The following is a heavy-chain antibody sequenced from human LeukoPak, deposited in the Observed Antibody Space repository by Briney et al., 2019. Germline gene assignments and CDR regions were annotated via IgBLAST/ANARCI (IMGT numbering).Heavy chain of an antibody. Sequence: GGSLRLSCAASGFTFSIYSMNWVRQAPGKGLEYISYISGGSTSISYADSVKGRFTISRDNTKNSLYLQMNSLRAEDTAVYYCARDLNWNLDYWGQGALVTVSS. CDR3: ARDLNWNLDY. CDR2: ISGGSTSI. CDR1: GFTFSIYS. D-gene: IGHD1-20*01. V-gene: IGHV3-48*01. J-gene: IGHJ4*02.